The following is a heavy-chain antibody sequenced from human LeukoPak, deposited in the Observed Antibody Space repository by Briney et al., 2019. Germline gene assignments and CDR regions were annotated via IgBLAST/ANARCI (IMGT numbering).Heavy chain of an antibody. CDR2: IYYSGSN. CDR3: ARQGVAALFDY. V-gene: IGHV4-39*01. D-gene: IGHD6-19*01. J-gene: IGHJ4*02. Sequence: PSETLSLTCTVSGGSISSSGYYWGWLRPPPGKGLEWIGSIYYSGSNYYNPSLKSRVTISVDTSKNQFSLKLSSVTAADTAVYYCARQGVAALFDYWGQGTLVTVSS. CDR1: GGSISSSGYY.